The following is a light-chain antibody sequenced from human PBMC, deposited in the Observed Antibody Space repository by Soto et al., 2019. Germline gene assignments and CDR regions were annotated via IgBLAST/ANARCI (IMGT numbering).Light chain of an antibody. V-gene: IGKV3-15*01. J-gene: IGKJ4*01. CDR1: QSVSSN. Sequence: EIVMTQSPATLSVSPGERATLSCRASQSVSSNLAWYQQKPGQAPRLLIYGASTRATGVPARFSGSGSGTELTLTISSLQSEAFAVYYCQQYNNWPQLTFGGGTKVEIK. CDR3: QQYNNWPQLT. CDR2: GAS.